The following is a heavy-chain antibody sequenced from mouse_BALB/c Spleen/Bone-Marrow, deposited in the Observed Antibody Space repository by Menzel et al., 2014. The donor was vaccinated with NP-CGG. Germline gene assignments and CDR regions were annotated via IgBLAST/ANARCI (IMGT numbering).Heavy chain of an antibody. D-gene: IGHD2-2*01. J-gene: IGHJ2*01. CDR3: ASYVYGYYFDY. CDR2: IDPANGNT. CDR1: GFNIKDTY. V-gene: IGHV14-3*02. Sequence: EVQLQQSGAELVKPGASVKLSCTASGFNIKDTYMHWVKQRPEQGLEWIGRIDPANGNTKYDPKSQGKASITADTSSNTAYLQLSSLTSEDTAVYYCASYVYGYYFDYWGQGTTLTVPS.